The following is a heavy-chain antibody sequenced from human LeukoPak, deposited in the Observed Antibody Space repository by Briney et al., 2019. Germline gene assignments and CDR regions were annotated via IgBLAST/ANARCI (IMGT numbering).Heavy chain of an antibody. CDR1: GGSVSSSNW. D-gene: IGHD3-10*01. J-gene: IGHJ6*02. Sequence: SETLSLTCAVSGGSVSSSNWWTWVRQSPGKGLEWIGEIYHSGDINYNPSLKSRMTLSVDKSTDQFSLTLTSVTAADTAVYYCARGRGRNSSGRDVWGQGTTVPVS. CDR2: IYHSGDI. V-gene: IGHV4-4*02. CDR3: ARGRGRNSSGRDV.